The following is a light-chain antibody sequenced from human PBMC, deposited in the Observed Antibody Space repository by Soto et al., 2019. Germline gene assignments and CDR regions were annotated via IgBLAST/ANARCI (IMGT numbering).Light chain of an antibody. CDR2: WAS. J-gene: IGKJ4*01. Sequence: DIVMTQSPDSLAVSLGERATINCKSSQSVLYSSNNKNYLAWYQQTPGQPPKLLIYWASTRESGVPDRFSGSGSGTDFTLTISSLQAEDVAVYYCQQYYTTPLTFGGGTKV. CDR1: QSVLYSSNNKNY. V-gene: IGKV4-1*01. CDR3: QQYYTTPLT.